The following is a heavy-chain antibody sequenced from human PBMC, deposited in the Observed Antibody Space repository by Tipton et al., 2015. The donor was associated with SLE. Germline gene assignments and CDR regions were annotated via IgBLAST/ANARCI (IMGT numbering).Heavy chain of an antibody. CDR3: VAADAGYDTSWYRFDY. D-gene: IGHD2-2*01. J-gene: IGHJ4*02. CDR1: GGSISSGYFY. Sequence: TLSLTCSVSGGSISSGYFYWSWIRQPAGKGPEYIGRIYASGNVNYNPSVKRRATISIDMSTNQFSLRLTSVTAADTAVYYCVAADAGYDTSWYRFDYWGRGTLVTVSS. V-gene: IGHV4-61*02. CDR2: IYASGNV.